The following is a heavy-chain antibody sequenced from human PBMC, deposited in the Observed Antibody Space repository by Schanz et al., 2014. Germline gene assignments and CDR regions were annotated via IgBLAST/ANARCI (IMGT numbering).Heavy chain of an antibody. CDR1: GFTFSTYA. Sequence: EVQLVESGGGLVQPGGSLRLSCAASGFTFSTYAMSWVRQAPGKGLEWVSAISGSGGSTYYADSVKGRFTISRDNAKNSLYLQMNSLRAEDTAVYYCAREQRMAAAGRVDYWGHGTLVTVSS. D-gene: IGHD6-13*01. J-gene: IGHJ4*01. V-gene: IGHV3-23*04. CDR2: ISGSGGST. CDR3: AREQRMAAAGRVDY.